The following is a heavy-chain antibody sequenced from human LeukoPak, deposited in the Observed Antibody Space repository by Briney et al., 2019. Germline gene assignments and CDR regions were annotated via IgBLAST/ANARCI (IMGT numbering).Heavy chain of an antibody. CDR1: GYTFTGYY. J-gene: IGHJ4*02. V-gene: IGHV1-2*06. Sequence: ASVKVSCKAPGYTFTGYYMHWVRQAPGQGLEWMGRINPNSGGTNYAQKFQGRVTMTRDTSISTAYMELSRLRSDDTAVYYCARVPAEAAGTRNFDYWGQGTLVTVSS. D-gene: IGHD6-13*01. CDR3: ARVPAEAAGTRNFDY. CDR2: INPNSGGT.